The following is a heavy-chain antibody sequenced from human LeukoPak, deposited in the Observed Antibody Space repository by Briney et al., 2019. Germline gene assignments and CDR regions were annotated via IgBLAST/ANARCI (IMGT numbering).Heavy chain of an antibody. D-gene: IGHD2-2*02. CDR2: IRSKAYGGTT. CDR1: GFTFGDYA. V-gene: IGHV3-49*04. CDR3: TSCSRISCYTFDFDY. J-gene: IGHJ4*02. Sequence: GGSLRLSCTASGFTFGDYAMSWVRQAPGKGLEGVGFIRSKAYGGTTEYAASVKGRSTIPRDESKSIAYLQMNSLKTEDTAVYYCTSCSRISCYTFDFDYWGQGTLVTVSS.